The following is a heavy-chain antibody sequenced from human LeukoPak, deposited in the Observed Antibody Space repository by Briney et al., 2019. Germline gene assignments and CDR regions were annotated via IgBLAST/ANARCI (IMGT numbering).Heavy chain of an antibody. V-gene: IGHV3-74*01. J-gene: IGHJ4*02. Sequence: GGSLRLSCAASGFTFSSYWMHWVRQAPGKGLVWVSRINSDGSSTSYADSVKGRFTISRDNAKNTLYLQMNSLRAEDTAVYYCARGSAYGGQFDYWGQGTLVTVSS. CDR1: GFTFSSYW. D-gene: IGHD4-23*01. CDR2: INSDGSST. CDR3: ARGSAYGGQFDY.